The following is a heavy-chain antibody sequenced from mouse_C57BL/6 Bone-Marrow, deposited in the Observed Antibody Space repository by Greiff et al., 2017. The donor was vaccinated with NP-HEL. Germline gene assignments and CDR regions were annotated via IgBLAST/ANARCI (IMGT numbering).Heavy chain of an antibody. CDR1: GFNIKNTY. D-gene: IGHD1-1*01. V-gene: IGHV14-3*01. CDR2: IDPANGNT. CDR3: ARFLYGSSPFYAMDY. Sequence: VQLQQSVAELVRPGASVKLSCTASGFNIKNTYMHWVKQRPEQGLEWIGRIDPANGNTKYAPKFQGKAPITADTSSNTAYLQLSSLTSEDTAIYYCARFLYGSSPFYAMDYWGQGTSVTVSS. J-gene: IGHJ4*01.